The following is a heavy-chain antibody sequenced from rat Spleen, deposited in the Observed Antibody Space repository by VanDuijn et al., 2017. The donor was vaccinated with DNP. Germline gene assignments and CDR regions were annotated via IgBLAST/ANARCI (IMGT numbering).Heavy chain of an antibody. V-gene: IGHV5-25*01. CDR1: GFNFSNYY. D-gene: IGHD1-9*01. J-gene: IGHJ2*01. CDR2: ISTSGNRP. CDR3: ARHSRTTAITEYFDY. Sequence: EVQLVESGGGLVQPGRSMKLSCAVSGFNFSNYYMAWVRQAPKKGLEWVATISTSGNRPYYPDSVKGRFTISRDNAKSSLYLQMNSLKSEDTATYYCARHSRTTAITEYFDYWGQGVMVTVSS.